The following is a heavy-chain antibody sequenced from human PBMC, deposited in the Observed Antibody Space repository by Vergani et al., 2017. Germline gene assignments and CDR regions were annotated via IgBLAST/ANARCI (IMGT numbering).Heavy chain of an antibody. J-gene: IGHJ6*03. Sequence: QVQLVESGGGVVQPGRSLRLSCAASGFTFSSYGMHWVRQAPGKGLEWVAVISYDGSNKYYADSVKGRFTISRDNSKNTLYLQMNSLRAEDTAVYYCAKDATATTRYYSYYYMDVWGKGTTVTVSS. CDR3: AKDATATTRYYSYYYMDV. CDR2: ISYDGSNK. CDR1: GFTFSSYG. V-gene: IGHV3-30*18. D-gene: IGHD1-1*01.